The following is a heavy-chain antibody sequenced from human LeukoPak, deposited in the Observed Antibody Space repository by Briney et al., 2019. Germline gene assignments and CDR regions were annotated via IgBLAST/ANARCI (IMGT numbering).Heavy chain of an antibody. V-gene: IGHV1-69*01. CDR1: GGTFSSYA. CDR3: ARVSAAGYYIWFDP. Sequence: SVKVSCKASGGTFSSYAISWVRQAPGQGLEWMGGIIPIFGTANYAQKFQGRVTITADESTSTAYMELRSLRSDDTAVYYCARVSAAGYYIWFDPWGQGTLVTVSS. D-gene: IGHD6-13*01. J-gene: IGHJ5*02. CDR2: IIPIFGTA.